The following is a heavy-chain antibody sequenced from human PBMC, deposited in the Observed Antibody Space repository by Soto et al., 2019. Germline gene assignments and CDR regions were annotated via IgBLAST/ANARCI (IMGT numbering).Heavy chain of an antibody. D-gene: IGHD3-16*01. Sequence: EVQLVESGGVVVQPGGSLRLSCAASGFTFDDYTMHWVRQAPGKGLEWVSLISWDGGSTYYADSVKGRFTISRDNSKNSLYLQMNSLRTEDTALYYCANSRRVGEFWSLGYWGQGALVTVSS. V-gene: IGHV3-43*01. CDR1: GFTFDDYT. CDR3: ANSRRVGEFWSLGY. CDR2: ISWDGGST. J-gene: IGHJ4*02.